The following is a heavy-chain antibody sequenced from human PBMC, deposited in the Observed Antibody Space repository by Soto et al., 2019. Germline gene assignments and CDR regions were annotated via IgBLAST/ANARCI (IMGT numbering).Heavy chain of an antibody. D-gene: IGHD3-10*01. V-gene: IGHV4-39*01. Sequence: QLQLQESGPGLVTPSETLSLTCTVSGGSITSTTYYWGWIRQPPGKGLEWIGGIFYTGGTYYNPSLKSRVTIAVDKAKNQFSLKLSSVTAADTAVYYCAREIGEVDAFDIWCQGTMVTVSS. CDR2: IFYTGGT. J-gene: IGHJ3*02. CDR3: AREIGEVDAFDI. CDR1: GGSITSTTYY.